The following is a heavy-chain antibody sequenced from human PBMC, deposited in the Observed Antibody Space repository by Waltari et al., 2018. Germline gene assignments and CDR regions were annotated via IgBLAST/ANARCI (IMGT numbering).Heavy chain of an antibody. Sequence: QLQLQESGPGLVKPSETLSLTCTVSGGSISSSSYYWGWIRQPPGKGLEWIGSIYYSGSTYYNPSLKSRVTISVDTSKNQFSLKLSSVTAADTAVYYCARLVARKSWYVDYWGQGTLVTVSS. V-gene: IGHV4-39*07. J-gene: IGHJ4*02. CDR1: GGSISSSSYY. CDR3: ARLVARKSWYVDY. CDR2: IYYSGST. D-gene: IGHD6-13*01.